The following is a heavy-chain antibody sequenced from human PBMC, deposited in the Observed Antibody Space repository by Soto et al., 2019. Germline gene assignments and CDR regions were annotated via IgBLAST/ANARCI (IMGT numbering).Heavy chain of an antibody. CDR2: INHSGST. CDR3: ARRDSMGYLRMDV. V-gene: IGHV4-34*01. D-gene: IGHD2-8*01. CDR1: GGSFSGYY. J-gene: IGHJ6*02. Sequence: SETLSLTCAVYGGSFSGYYWSWIRQPPGKGLEWIGEINHSGSTNYNPSLKSRVTISVDTSKNQFSLKLSSVTAADTAVYYCARRDSMGYLRMDVWGQGTTVTVSS.